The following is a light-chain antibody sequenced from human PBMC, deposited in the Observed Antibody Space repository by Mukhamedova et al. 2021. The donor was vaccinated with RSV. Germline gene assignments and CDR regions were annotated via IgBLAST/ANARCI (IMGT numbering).Light chain of an antibody. CDR2: WAS. V-gene: IGKV4-1*01. CDR1: QSVLYSSNNKNY. Sequence: INCKSSQSVLYSSNNKNYLAWYQQKPGQPPKLLIYWASTRESGVPDRFSGSGSGTDFTLTISSLQAEDVVVYYCQQYYSTPLTFG. J-gene: IGKJ1*01. CDR3: QQYYSTPLT.